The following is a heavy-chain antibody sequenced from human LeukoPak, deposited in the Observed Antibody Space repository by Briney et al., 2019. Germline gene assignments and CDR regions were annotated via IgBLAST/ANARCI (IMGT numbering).Heavy chain of an antibody. CDR2: MNPNSGNT. V-gene: IGHV1-8*01. Sequence: ASVKVSCKASGYTFTSYDINWVRQAPGQGLEWMGWMNPNSGNTGYAQKFQGRVTMTRNTSISTAYMELSSLRSEDTAVYYCARGGRDYGGNSVANWFDPWGQGTLVTVSS. D-gene: IGHD4-23*01. CDR1: GYTFTSYD. J-gene: IGHJ5*02. CDR3: ARGGRDYGGNSVANWFDP.